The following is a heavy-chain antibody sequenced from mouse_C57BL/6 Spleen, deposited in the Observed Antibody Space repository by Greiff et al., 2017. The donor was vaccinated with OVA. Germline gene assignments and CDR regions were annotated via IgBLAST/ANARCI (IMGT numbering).Heavy chain of an antibody. CDR2: INPNNGGT. J-gene: IGHJ3*01. D-gene: IGHD2-4*01. CDR1: GYTFTDYY. V-gene: IGHV1-26*01. Sequence: VQLQQSGPELVKPGASVKISCKASGYTFTDYYMNWVKQSHGKSLEWIGDINPNNGGTSYNQKFKGKATLTVDKSSSTAYMELRSLTSEDSAVYYCARKRGYYDYGFAYWGQGTLVTVSA. CDR3: ARKRGYYDYGFAY.